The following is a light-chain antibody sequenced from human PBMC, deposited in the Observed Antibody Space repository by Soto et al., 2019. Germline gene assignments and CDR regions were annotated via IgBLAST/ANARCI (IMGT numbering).Light chain of an antibody. V-gene: IGKV3-11*01. CDR3: QQRSNWPPMYT. Sequence: EIVMTQSPATLSVSPGERATLSCRASQSVNIYLAWYQQKPGQAPRLLIFGASYRATGIPARFSGSGSGTDFTLTISSLEPEDFAVYYCQQRSNWPPMYTFGQGTKVDIK. J-gene: IGKJ2*01. CDR2: GAS. CDR1: QSVNIY.